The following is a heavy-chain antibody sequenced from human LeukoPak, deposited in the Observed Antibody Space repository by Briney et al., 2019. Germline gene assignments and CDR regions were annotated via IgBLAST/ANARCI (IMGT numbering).Heavy chain of an antibody. CDR2: FDPEDGET. CDR3: ATLDSSGYYFDY. Sequence: ASVKVSCKVSGYTLNELSMHWVRQAPGKGLEWMGGFDPEDGETIYAQKFQGRVTMTEGTSTDTAYMELSSLRSEDTAVYYCATLDSSGYYFDYWGQGTLVTVSS. J-gene: IGHJ4*02. D-gene: IGHD3-22*01. V-gene: IGHV1-24*01. CDR1: GYTLNELS.